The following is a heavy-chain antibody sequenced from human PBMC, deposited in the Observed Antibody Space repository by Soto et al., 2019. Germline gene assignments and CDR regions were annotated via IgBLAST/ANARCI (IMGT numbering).Heavy chain of an antibody. CDR3: ARGPPWWELQPPHFDY. CDR2: ISYDGSNK. Sequence: PGGSLRLSCAASGFTFSSYAMHWVRQAPGKGLEWVAVISYDGSNKYYADSVKGRFTISRDNSKNTLYLQMNSLRAEDTAVYYCARGPPWWELQPPHFDYWGQGTLVTVSS. CDR1: GFTFSSYA. V-gene: IGHV3-30-3*01. D-gene: IGHD1-26*01. J-gene: IGHJ4*02.